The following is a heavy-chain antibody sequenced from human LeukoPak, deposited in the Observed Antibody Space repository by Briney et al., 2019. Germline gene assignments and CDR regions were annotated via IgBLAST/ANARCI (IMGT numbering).Heavy chain of an antibody. CDR1: GFTLNRYD. D-gene: IGHD1-26*01. Sequence: GGSLRLSCAASGFTLNRYDIHWVRQATGKGLEWVSAIATAGDTYYAGSVKGRFTISRDNAKNSLYLQMNSLRAEDTAVYYCAREKRSGSYQGGWFDPWGQGTLVTVSS. CDR3: AREKRSGSYQGGWFDP. V-gene: IGHV3-13*01. CDR2: IATAGDT. J-gene: IGHJ5*02.